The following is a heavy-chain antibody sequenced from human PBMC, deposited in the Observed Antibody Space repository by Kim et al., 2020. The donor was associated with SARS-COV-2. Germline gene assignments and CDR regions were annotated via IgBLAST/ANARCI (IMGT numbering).Heavy chain of an antibody. J-gene: IGHJ4*02. CDR1: GGSISSYY. CDR2: AYYTGNT. Sequence: SETLSLTCTVPGGSISSYYWNWIRQPPGKGLEWVGNAYYTGNTNYNPSLKSRVTISVDTSKNQCSLKLSSVTAADTAVYFCVGDLNYFETQYWGQGILVTVSS. CDR3: VGDLNYFETQY. V-gene: IGHV4-59*01. D-gene: IGHD3-22*01.